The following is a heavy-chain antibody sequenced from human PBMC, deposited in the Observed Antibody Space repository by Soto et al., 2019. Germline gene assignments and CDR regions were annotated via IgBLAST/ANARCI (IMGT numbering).Heavy chain of an antibody. D-gene: IGHD6-13*01. CDR2: IIPIFGTA. CDR3: ARVTAERIAAQGWFDP. Sequence: ASVKVSCKASGGTFSSYAISWVRQAPGQGLEWMGGIIPIFGTANYAQKFQGRVTITADESTSTAYMELSSLRSEDTAVYYCARVTAERIAAQGWFDPWGQGTLVTVST. CDR1: GGTFSSYA. J-gene: IGHJ5*02. V-gene: IGHV1-69*13.